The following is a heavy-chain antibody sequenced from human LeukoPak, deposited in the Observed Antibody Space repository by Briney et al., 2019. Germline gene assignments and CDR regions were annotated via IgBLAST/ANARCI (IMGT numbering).Heavy chain of an antibody. Sequence: PSETLSLTCTVSGDPISSINYHWGWIRQPPGKGLEWIGSIYYTGTTYYNPSLKSRVTISVDTSKNQFSLKVSSVTAADTAVYSCARLASGNAFDVWGQGTMVTVSS. CDR3: ARLASGNAFDV. J-gene: IGHJ3*01. V-gene: IGHV4-39*01. CDR2: IYYTGTT. CDR1: GDPISSINYH. D-gene: IGHD5-12*01.